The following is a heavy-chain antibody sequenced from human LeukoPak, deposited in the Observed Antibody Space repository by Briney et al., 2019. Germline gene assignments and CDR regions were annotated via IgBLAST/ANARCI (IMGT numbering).Heavy chain of an antibody. CDR3: ARVRQWLGVSNWFDP. D-gene: IGHD6-19*01. CDR1: GFTFSYYW. J-gene: IGHJ5*02. Sequence: GGSPRLTCAASGFTFSYYWMTWVRQAPGKGLEWVANIKYDGSEKYYVDSLRGRFTISRDNAKNSLYLQMNSLRAEDTAIYYCARVRQWLGVSNWFDPWGQGTLVTVSS. CDR2: IKYDGSEK. V-gene: IGHV3-7*01.